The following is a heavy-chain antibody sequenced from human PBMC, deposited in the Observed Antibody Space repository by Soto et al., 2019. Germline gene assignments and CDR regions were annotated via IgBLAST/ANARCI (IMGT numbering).Heavy chain of an antibody. Sequence: GGSLRLSCAASGFTFSSYSMNWVRQAPGKGLEWVSSISSSSSYIYYADSVKGRFTISRDNAKNSLYLQMNSLRAEDTAVYYCARLEGIAVAGIFSYYFDYWGQGTLVTVSS. CDR3: ARLEGIAVAGIFSYYFDY. D-gene: IGHD6-19*01. J-gene: IGHJ4*02. V-gene: IGHV3-21*01. CDR1: GFTFSSYS. CDR2: ISSSSSYI.